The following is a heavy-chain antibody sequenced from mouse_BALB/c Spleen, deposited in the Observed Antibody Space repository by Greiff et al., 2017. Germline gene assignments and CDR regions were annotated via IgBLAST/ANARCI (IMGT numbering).Heavy chain of an antibody. D-gene: IGHD2-1*01. CDR3: ARGNYGNPIAMDY. V-gene: IGHV5-17*02. Sequence: EVMLVESGGGLVQPGGSRKLSCAASGFTFSSFGMHWVRQAPEKGLEWVAYISSGSSTIYYADTVKGRFTISRDNPKNTLFLQMTSLRSEDTAMYYCARGNYGNPIAMDYWGQGTSVTVSS. CDR2: ISSGSSTI. J-gene: IGHJ4*01. CDR1: GFTFSSFG.